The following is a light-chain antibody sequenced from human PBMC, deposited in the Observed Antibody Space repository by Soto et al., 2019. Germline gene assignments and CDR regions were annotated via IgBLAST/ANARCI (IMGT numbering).Light chain of an antibody. CDR3: QHYNNWPPYA. J-gene: IGKJ2*01. Sequence: EIVMTQSPATLSVSPGERATLSCRASQSVGSNLAWYQQKPGQAPRLLIYGASTRTTAIPARFSGSGSSTEITLTISSLQSEDFAVYYCQHYNNWPPYAFGQGTKLEIK. CDR1: QSVGSN. V-gene: IGKV3-15*01. CDR2: GAS.